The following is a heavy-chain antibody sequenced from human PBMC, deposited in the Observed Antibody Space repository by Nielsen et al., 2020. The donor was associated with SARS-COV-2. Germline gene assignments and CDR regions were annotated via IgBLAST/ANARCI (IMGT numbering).Heavy chain of an antibody. J-gene: IGHJ3*02. CDR1: GGSISSYY. Sequence: SETLSLTCTVSGGSISSYYWSWIRQPPGKGLEWIGYIYYSGSTNYNPSLKSRVTISVDTSKNQFSLKLSSVTAADTAVYYCARSAGGEIAPPDWLDAFDIWGQGTMVTVSS. CDR3: ARSAGGEIAPPDWLDAFDI. V-gene: IGHV4-59*01. D-gene: IGHD3/OR15-3a*01. CDR2: IYYSGST.